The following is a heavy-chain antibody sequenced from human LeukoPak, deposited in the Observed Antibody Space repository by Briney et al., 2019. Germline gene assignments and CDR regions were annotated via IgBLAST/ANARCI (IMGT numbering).Heavy chain of an antibody. J-gene: IGHJ6*02. V-gene: IGHV1-18*01. Sequence: ASVKVSCKASGYTFTSYGISWVRQAPGQGLEWMGWISAYNGNTNYAQKLQGRVTMTTDTSTSTAYMELRSLRSADTAVYYCARDLYSSNYYYYGMDVWGQGTRSPSP. CDR2: ISAYNGNT. D-gene: IGHD5-18*01. CDR1: GYTFTSYG. CDR3: ARDLYSSNYYYYGMDV.